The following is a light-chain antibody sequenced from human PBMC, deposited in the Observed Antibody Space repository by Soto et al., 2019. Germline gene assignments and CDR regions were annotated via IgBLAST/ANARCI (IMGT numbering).Light chain of an antibody. Sequence: EIVLTQSPGTLSLSPGERATLSCRASQSFSGSYLAWYQQKPGQAPRLPIYATSRRATGIPGRFSGSASETDFTLTISSLEPEDFAVYYCHHYGSAPWTFGQGTKVEIK. CDR3: HHYGSAPWT. CDR1: QSFSGSY. V-gene: IGKV3-20*01. J-gene: IGKJ1*01. CDR2: ATS.